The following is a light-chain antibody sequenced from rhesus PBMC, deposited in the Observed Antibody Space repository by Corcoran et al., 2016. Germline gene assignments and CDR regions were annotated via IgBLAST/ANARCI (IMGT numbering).Light chain of an antibody. V-gene: IGKV4-1*01. CDR3: QQYYTTPYS. CDR1: QSLLYSSNNKNY. J-gene: IGKJ2*01. CDR2: WAS. Sequence: DIVMTQSPDSLAVSLGERVTINCKSSQSLLYSSNNKNYLAWYQQKPGQAPKLLIYWASTRESGVPNRFSGRGSGTDFTLTSSGLQAEDVAVYYCQQYYTTPYSFGQGTKVEIK.